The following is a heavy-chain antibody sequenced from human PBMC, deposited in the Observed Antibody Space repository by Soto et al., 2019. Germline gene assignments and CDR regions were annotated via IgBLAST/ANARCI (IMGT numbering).Heavy chain of an antibody. J-gene: IGHJ4*02. CDR1: GYSISNGYY. Sequence: PSETLSLTCTVSGYSISNGYYWGWIRQPPGKGLEWIGSMYQSGSAYYNPSLKSRVTISLDTSKNQVSLKLSSVTAADTAVYYCAGGPKLLWNYFDHWGQGSLVTVSS. CDR3: AGGPKLLWNYFDH. D-gene: IGHD3-10*01. V-gene: IGHV4-38-2*02. CDR2: MYQSGSA.